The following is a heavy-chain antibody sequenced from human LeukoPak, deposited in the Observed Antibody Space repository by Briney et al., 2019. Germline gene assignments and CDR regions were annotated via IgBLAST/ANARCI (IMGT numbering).Heavy chain of an antibody. CDR1: GGTFSSYA. V-gene: IGHV1-69*04. D-gene: IGHD5-24*01. J-gene: IGHJ4*02. CDR3: ARDQVIATTPLDY. Sequence: SVKVSCKASGGTFSSYAISWVRQAPGQGLEWMGRIIPILGIANYAQKFQGRVTITADKSTSTAYMELSSLRSEDTAVYYCARDQVIATTPLDYWGQGTLVTVSS. CDR2: IIPILGIA.